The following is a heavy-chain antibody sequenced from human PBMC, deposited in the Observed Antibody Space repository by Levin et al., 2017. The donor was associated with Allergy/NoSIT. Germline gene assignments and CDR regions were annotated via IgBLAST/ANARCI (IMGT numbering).Heavy chain of an antibody. D-gene: IGHD2-2*01. J-gene: IGHJ6*02. CDR1: GYSFTNYW. CDR3: ARSLLPAGFYAMDV. CDR2: LYPGDSDI. V-gene: IGHV5-51*01. Sequence: GESLKISCKGSGYSFTNYWIAWVRQMPGKGLECMGILYPGDSDIRYSPSFQGQVTISADKSISTAYLQWSSLKASDTATYYCARSLLPAGFYAMDVWGQGTTVTVSS.